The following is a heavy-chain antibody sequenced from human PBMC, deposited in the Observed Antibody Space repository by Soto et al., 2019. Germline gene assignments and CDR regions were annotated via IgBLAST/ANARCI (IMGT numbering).Heavy chain of an antibody. CDR3: ARAVRVELTVVARGY. V-gene: IGHV1-46*01. D-gene: IGHD3-10*02. Sequence: QVQLVQSAAEVRKPGASVKVSCRTSGYTSTTYLMHWIRQAPGQGLAGMGILNPTARTTSYSQKFQGRVPKARDASTSTAYMELTSPRSDATAVYYCARAVRVELTVVARGYWGQGTLLTGSS. CDR1: GYTSTTYL. J-gene: IGHJ4*02. CDR2: LNPTARTT.